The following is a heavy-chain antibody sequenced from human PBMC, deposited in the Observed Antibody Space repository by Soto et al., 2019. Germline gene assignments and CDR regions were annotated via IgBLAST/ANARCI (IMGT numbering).Heavy chain of an antibody. Sequence: EVQLVESGGGLVQPGGSLRLSCAASGFTVSSNYMSWVRQAPGKGLEWVSVIYSGGSTYYADSVKGRFTISRDNSKNTLYLQMNSLRAEDTAVYYRAREGIAVAGDGFYYWGQGTLVTVSS. CDR3: AREGIAVAGDGFYY. CDR1: GFTVSSNY. CDR2: IYSGGST. V-gene: IGHV3-66*01. D-gene: IGHD6-19*01. J-gene: IGHJ4*02.